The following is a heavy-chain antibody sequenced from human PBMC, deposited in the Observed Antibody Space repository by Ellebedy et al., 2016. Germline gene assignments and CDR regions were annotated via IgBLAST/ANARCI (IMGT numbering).Heavy chain of an antibody. CDR3: AKSPRRLPTIFDS. Sequence: GGSLRLSCAAAGLNFYTYAMTWVRQAPGKGLEWVSGISDSGGTRYYTDSVKGRFTISRDNSKSTLYLQMNSLSADDTAVYYCAKSPRRLPTIFDSWGQGTLVTVSS. J-gene: IGHJ4*02. CDR1: GLNFYTYA. D-gene: IGHD5-12*01. CDR2: ISDSGGTR. V-gene: IGHV3-23*01.